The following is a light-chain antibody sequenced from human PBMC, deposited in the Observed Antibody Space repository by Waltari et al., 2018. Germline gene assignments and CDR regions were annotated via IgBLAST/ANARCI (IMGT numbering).Light chain of an antibody. J-gene: IGKJ2*01. V-gene: IGKV3-20*01. Sequence: VLTQSPGTLSLSPGERVTLSCRASQSLTKRYLAWYQQKPGQAPRLLIYGASSRAAGIPDRFSGSGSGTDFTLTISRLEPEEFAVYYCQQYGSSILYTFGQGTKLEIK. CDR1: QSLTKRY. CDR2: GAS. CDR3: QQYGSSILYT.